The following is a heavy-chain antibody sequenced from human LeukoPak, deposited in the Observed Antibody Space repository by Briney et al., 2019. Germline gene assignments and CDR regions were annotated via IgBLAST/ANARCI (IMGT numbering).Heavy chain of an antibody. CDR2: MNPNSGNT. J-gene: IGHJ4*02. V-gene: IGHV1-8*03. CDR1: GYTFTSYD. CDR3: ARGTPLLTYYYDSSGYFSPYYFDY. Sequence: ASVKVSCKASGYTFTSYDINWVRQATVQGLEWMGWMNPNSGNTGYAQKFQGRVTITRNTSISTAYMELSSLRSEDTAVYYCARGTPLLTYYYDSSGYFSPYYFDYWGQGTLVTVSS. D-gene: IGHD3-22*01.